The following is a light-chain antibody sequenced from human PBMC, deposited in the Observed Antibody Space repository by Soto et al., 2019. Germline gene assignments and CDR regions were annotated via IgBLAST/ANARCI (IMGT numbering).Light chain of an antibody. CDR1: HSLVYRDGNTF. V-gene: IGKV2-30*01. CDR3: MQGTHWPYA. Sequence: DVVMTQSPLSLPVTLGQPASISCRSSHSLVYRDGNTFLSWFRQRPGQSPRRLIYNVYKRDSGVPDRFSGSGSGTDFTLEISRVEAEDVGIYYCMQGTHWPYAFGQGTKLEIK. J-gene: IGKJ2*01. CDR2: NVY.